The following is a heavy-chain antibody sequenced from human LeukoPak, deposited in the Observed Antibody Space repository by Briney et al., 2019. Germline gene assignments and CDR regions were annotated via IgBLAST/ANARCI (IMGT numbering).Heavy chain of an antibody. Sequence: SQTLSLTCTVSGGSISSGSYYWSWIRQPAGKGLEWIGRIYTSGSTNYNPSLKSRVTMSVDTSKNQFSLKLSSVTAADTAVYYCARESHYYDSSGYYFNWFDPWGQGTLVTVSS. CDR1: GGSISSGSYY. D-gene: IGHD3-22*01. V-gene: IGHV4-61*02. CDR2: IYTSGST. CDR3: ARESHYYDSSGYYFNWFDP. J-gene: IGHJ5*02.